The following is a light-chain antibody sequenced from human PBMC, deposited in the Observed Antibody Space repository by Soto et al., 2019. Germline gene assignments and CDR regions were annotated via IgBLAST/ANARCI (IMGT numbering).Light chain of an antibody. CDR3: QQYTTYPLT. CDR1: ESISNW. V-gene: IGKV1-5*03. Sequence: DIQMTQSPSSLSASVGDRVTITYRASESISNWLAWYQQKPGKAPKLLIFKASNLERGVPSRFSGSGSGTEFTLTINSLQPDDFATYSCQQYTTYPLTFGGGTKVEIK. CDR2: KAS. J-gene: IGKJ4*01.